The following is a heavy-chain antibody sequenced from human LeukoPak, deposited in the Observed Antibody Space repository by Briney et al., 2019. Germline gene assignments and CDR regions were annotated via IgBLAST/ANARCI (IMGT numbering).Heavy chain of an antibody. Sequence: GGSLRLSCAASGFTFDDYAMNWVRQAPGKGLGWVSSISNSSSYIYYADSVKGRFTISRDNAKNSLYLQMNSLRAEDTAVYYCASVVVVPAPMYYFDSWGLGTLVTVSS. J-gene: IGHJ4*02. D-gene: IGHD2-15*01. CDR1: GFTFDDYA. CDR3: ASVVVVPAPMYYFDS. CDR2: ISNSSSYI. V-gene: IGHV3-21*01.